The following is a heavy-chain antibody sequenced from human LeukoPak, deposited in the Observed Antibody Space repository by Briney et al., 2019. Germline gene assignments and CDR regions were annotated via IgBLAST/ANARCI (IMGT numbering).Heavy chain of an antibody. Sequence: GGSLRLSCAASGFTFSTYWMHWVRQAPGKGLECVAYIKQDGSEKYYVDSVKGRFTISRDNAKNSLYLQMNSLRAEDTAVYYCAREVVYYMDVWGKGTTVTASS. J-gene: IGHJ6*03. V-gene: IGHV3-7*01. CDR3: AREVVYYMDV. CDR2: IKQDGSEK. CDR1: GFTFSTYW.